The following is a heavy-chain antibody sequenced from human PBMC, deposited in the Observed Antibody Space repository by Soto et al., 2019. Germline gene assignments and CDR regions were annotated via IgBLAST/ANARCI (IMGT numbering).Heavy chain of an antibody. D-gene: IGHD1-26*01. CDR2: IIGSGSRT. V-gene: IGHV3-23*01. CDR3: AKGFTGTYPYWFDP. J-gene: IGHJ5*02. CDR1: GFTFSDHA. Sequence: EVQLLDSGGGLVQPGGSLRLSCTASGFTFSDHAMTWVRQAPGRGLEWVSTIIGSGSRTYYADSVKGRFTISRDNSKNTLYLQMNSLRAEDTALYHCAKGFTGTYPYWFDPWGQGTLVTVSS.